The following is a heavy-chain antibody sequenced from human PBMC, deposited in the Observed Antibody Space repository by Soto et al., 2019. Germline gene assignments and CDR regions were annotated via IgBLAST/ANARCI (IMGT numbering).Heavy chain of an antibody. CDR3: AKEDIAVAGTFDY. D-gene: IGHD6-19*01. CDR2: ISYDGSNK. V-gene: IGHV3-30*18. Sequence: VAVISYDGSNKYYADSVKGRFTISRDNSKNTLYLQMNSLRAEDTAVYYCAKEDIAVAGTFDYWGQGTLVTVSS. J-gene: IGHJ4*02.